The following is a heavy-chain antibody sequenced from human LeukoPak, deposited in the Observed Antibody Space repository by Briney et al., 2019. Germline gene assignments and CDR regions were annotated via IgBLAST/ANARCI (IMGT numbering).Heavy chain of an antibody. CDR2: IIPIFGTA. V-gene: IGHV1-69*13. Sequence: GASVKVSCRASGGTFSSYAISWVRQAPGQGLEWMGGIIPIFGTANYAQKFQGRVTITADESTSTAYMELSSLRSEDTAVYYCARGARIYYYYYMDVWGKGTTVTVSS. CDR1: GGTFSSYA. CDR3: ARGARIYYYYYMDV. J-gene: IGHJ6*03.